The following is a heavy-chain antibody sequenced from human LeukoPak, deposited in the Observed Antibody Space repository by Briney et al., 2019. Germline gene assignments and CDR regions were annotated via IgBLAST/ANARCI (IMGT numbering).Heavy chain of an antibody. CDR1: GFTFSTYA. CDR2: ISSTGGNT. V-gene: IGHV3-23*01. CDR3: AKSQSASGSSYPPFDY. Sequence: PGGPLRLSCAASGFTFSTYATNWVRQAPGKGLEWVSTISSTGGNTYYADSVKGRFTISRDNSRNTLYLQMNSLRADDTGKYYCAKSQSASGSSYPPFDYWGQGTQVTASS. D-gene: IGHD3-10*01. J-gene: IGHJ4*02.